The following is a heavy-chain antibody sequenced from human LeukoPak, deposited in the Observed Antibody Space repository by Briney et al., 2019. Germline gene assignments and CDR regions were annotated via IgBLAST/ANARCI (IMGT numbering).Heavy chain of an antibody. CDR1: GGTFSSYA. Sequence: ASVKVSCKASGGTFSSYAISWVRQAPGQGLEWMGRIIPIFGIANYAQKFQGRVTITADKSTSTAYMELSSLRSEDTAVYYCASWGTTDDAFDILVQGTMVTVSS. CDR2: IIPIFGIA. V-gene: IGHV1-69*04. D-gene: IGHD3-16*01. CDR3: ASWGTTDDAFDI. J-gene: IGHJ3*02.